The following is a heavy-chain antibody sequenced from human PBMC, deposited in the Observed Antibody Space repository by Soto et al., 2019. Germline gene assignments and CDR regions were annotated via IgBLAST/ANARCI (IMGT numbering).Heavy chain of an antibody. CDR2: ISHSETS. V-gene: IGHV4-30-4*01. J-gene: IGHJ4*02. Sequence: QVQLQESGPGLVKPSQSLSLTYTVSGGSFSTGDTYWNWIRQPPGKGLEWIGSISHSETSYYNPSLQSRVSISVDTSKNQFSLKLNSVTAADTAVYYCTRTIGGAYYFDSWGQGTLVTVSS. D-gene: IGHD1-26*01. CDR1: GGSFSTGDTY. CDR3: TRTIGGAYYFDS.